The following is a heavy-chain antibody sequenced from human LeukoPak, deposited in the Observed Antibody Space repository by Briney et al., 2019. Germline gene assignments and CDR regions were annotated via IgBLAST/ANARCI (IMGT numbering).Heavy chain of an antibody. J-gene: IGHJ4*02. CDR2: VDPEDGET. Sequence: GASVKVSCKASGYTFTYYYMHWVQQAPGKGLEWMGRVDPEDGETIYAEKFQGRVTITADTSTDTAYMEPSSLRSEDTAVYYCATKNWGDFDYWGQGTLVTVAS. D-gene: IGHD7-27*01. V-gene: IGHV1-69-2*01. CDR1: GYTFTYYY. CDR3: ATKNWGDFDY.